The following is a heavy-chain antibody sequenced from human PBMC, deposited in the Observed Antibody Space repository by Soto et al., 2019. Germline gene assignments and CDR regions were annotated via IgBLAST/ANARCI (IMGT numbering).Heavy chain of an antibody. V-gene: IGHV1-69*13. D-gene: IGHD3-10*01. J-gene: IGHJ6*02. Sequence: SVKVSCKASGGTFSSYAISWVRQAPGQGLEWMGGIIPIFGTANYAQKFQGRVTITADESTSTAYMELSSLRSEDTAVYYCARPSLTYYYGSGSSEYYYGMDVWGQGTPVTVSS. CDR3: ARPSLTYYYGSGSSEYYYGMDV. CDR1: GGTFSSYA. CDR2: IIPIFGTA.